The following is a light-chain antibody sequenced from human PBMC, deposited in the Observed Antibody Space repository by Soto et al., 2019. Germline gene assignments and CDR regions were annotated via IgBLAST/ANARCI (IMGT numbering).Light chain of an antibody. CDR1: SSDVGGYNY. CDR2: DVS. J-gene: IGLJ1*01. Sequence: QSALTQPASVSGSPGQSITISCTGTSSDVGGYNYVSWYQQHPGKAPKLMIYDVSNRPSGVSNRFSGSKSGNTASLTISGLQAEDEADYYCISYTSSSTLYVFGAGTKVTVL. V-gene: IGLV2-14*01. CDR3: ISYTSSSTLYV.